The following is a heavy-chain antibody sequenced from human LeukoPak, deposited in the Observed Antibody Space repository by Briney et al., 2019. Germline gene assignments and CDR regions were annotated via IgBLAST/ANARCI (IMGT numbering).Heavy chain of an antibody. V-gene: IGHV4-34*01. CDR2: INHSGST. CDR3: ARGAGRWYYYGSGSYPPPTLFDY. J-gene: IGHJ4*02. Sequence: KPSETLSLTCAVYGGSFSGYYWSWIRQPPGKGLEWIGEINHSGSTNYNPSLKSRVTISVDTSKNQFSLKLSSVTAADTAVYYCARGAGRWYYYGSGSYPPPTLFDYWGQGTLVTVSS. CDR1: GGSFSGYY. D-gene: IGHD3-10*01.